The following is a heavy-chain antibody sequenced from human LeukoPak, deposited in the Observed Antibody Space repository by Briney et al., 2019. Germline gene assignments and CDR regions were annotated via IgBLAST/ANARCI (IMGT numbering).Heavy chain of an antibody. V-gene: IGHV4-39*01. CDR3: AGHKHSSSWPDY. D-gene: IGHD6-6*01. CDR2: IYYSGST. CDR1: GGSISSSSYY. Sequence: PSETLSLTCTVSGGSISSSSYYWGWIRQPPGKGLEWIGSIYYSGSTYYNPSLKSRVTISVDTSKNQFSLKLSSVTAADTAVYYCAGHKHSSSWPDYWGQGTLVTVSS. J-gene: IGHJ4*02.